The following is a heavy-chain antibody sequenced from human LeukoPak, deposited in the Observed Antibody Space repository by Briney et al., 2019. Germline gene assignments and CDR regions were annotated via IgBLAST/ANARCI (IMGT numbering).Heavy chain of an antibody. CDR1: GGSINSDS. Sequence: SETLSLTCTVSGGSINSDSWSWIRQPPGKGLEWIGFIHYSGSTNYNPSLESRVTISVDTSKNQFPLKLNSVTPADTAVYYCAREYCSGGSCSFDYWGQGTLVTVSS. CDR3: AREYCSGGSCSFDY. J-gene: IGHJ4*02. CDR2: IHYSGST. D-gene: IGHD2-15*01. V-gene: IGHV4-59*01.